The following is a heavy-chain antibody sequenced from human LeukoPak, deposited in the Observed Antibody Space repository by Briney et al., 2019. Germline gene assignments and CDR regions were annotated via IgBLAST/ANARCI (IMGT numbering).Heavy chain of an antibody. CDR1: GFTFRTYA. Sequence: GGSLRLSCAASGFTFRTYAMTWVRQAPGRGLEWVARIKEDGSNVHYVDSVKGRFTISRDNAKNSLYLQMNSLRDEATAVYYCAREWWYLDSWGQGTLVTVSS. CDR3: AREWWYLDS. J-gene: IGHJ4*02. D-gene: IGHD2-15*01. CDR2: IKEDGSNV. V-gene: IGHV3-7*05.